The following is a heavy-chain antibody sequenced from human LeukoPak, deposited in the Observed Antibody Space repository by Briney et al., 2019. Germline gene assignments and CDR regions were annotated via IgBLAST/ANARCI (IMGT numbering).Heavy chain of an antibody. Sequence: PSETLSLTCTVSGASVSGSPYYWGWIRQPPGKGLEWIGSIYSSGSTYNNASLQSRVTISIETSKKQISLRLNSVTAADTAIYYCAKRGGYGLIDYWGQGTLVTVSS. CDR3: AKRGGYGLIDY. CDR2: IYSSGST. J-gene: IGHJ4*02. CDR1: GASVSGSPYY. V-gene: IGHV4-39*01. D-gene: IGHD5-12*01.